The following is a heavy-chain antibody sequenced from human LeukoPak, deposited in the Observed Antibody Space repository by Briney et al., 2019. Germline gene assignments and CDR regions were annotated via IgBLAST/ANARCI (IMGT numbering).Heavy chain of an antibody. Sequence: PSETLSLTCTVSGGSISSYYWSWIRQPPGKGLEWIGYIYYSGSTNYNPSLKSRVTISVDTSKNQFSLKLSSVTAADTAVYYCARDGAYYYDSSGYYYTYFDYWGQGTLVTVSS. V-gene: IGHV4-59*01. CDR2: IYYSGST. J-gene: IGHJ4*02. D-gene: IGHD3-22*01. CDR1: GGSISSYY. CDR3: ARDGAYYYDSSGYYYTYFDY.